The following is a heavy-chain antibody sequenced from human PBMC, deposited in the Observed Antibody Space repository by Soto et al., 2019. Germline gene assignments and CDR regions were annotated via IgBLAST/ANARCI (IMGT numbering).Heavy chain of an antibody. CDR3: VRGTLYSGNYCYFDY. CDR1: GFSFSSYW. D-gene: IGHD1-26*01. J-gene: IGHJ4*02. V-gene: IGHV3-74*01. CDR2: INSDESIT. Sequence: EVQLVESGGGLVQPGGSLRLSCAASGFSFSSYWMHWVRQAPGKGLVWVSRINSDESITTYADSVMGRFTISRDNAKNTLYLQLNSLRAEDTAMYYCVRGTLYSGNYCYFDYWGQGTLVTVSS.